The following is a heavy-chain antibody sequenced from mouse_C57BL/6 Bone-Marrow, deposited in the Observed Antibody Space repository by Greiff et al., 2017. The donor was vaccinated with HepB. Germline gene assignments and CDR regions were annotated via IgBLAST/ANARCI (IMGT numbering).Heavy chain of an antibody. D-gene: IGHD1-1*01. V-gene: IGHV1-50*01. CDR3: ARPLITTVVGCDY. J-gene: IGHJ2*01. Sequence: QVQLQQSGAELVKPGASVKLSCKASGYTFTSYWMQWVKQRPGQGLEWIGEIDPSDSYTNYNQKFKGKATLTVDTSSSTAYMQLSSLTSEDSAVYYGARPLITTVVGCDYWGQGTTLTVSS. CDR1: GYTFTSYW. CDR2: IDPSDSYT.